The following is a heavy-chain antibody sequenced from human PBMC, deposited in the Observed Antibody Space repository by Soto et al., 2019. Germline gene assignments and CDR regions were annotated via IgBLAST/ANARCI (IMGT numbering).Heavy chain of an antibody. Sequence: PSPTLSLTCAISGDSVSSNTATWTWIRQSPSRGLEWLGRTYYKSKWYTDSAISVKSRIVIHPDTSKNPISLQLKSVTPEDAAVYYCARARGIPGTGQGLACCGQGTLVPVST. J-gene: IGHJ4*02. D-gene: IGHD6-19*01. CDR3: ARARGIPGTGQGLAC. CDR1: GDSVSSNTAT. V-gene: IGHV6-1*01. CDR2: TYYKSKWYT.